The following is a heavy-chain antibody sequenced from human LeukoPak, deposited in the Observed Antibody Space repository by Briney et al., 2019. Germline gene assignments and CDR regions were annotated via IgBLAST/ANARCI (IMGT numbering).Heavy chain of an antibody. CDR3: AKGSDYGLSSFDS. V-gene: IGHV3-20*04. CDR1: GFTFDDYG. D-gene: IGHD4-17*01. J-gene: IGHJ4*02. Sequence: GGSLRLSCETSGFTFDDYGMSWVRQVPGKGLEWVSGINWNGGATAYADSVKGRFTISRDNAWNSLYLQMNSLRADDTAFYYCAKGSDYGLSSFDSWGQGTLVTVSS. CDR2: INWNGGAT.